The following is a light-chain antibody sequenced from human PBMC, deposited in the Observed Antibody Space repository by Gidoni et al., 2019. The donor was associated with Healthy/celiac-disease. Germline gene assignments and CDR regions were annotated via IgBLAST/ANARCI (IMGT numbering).Light chain of an antibody. J-gene: IGKJ4*01. V-gene: IGKV3-15*01. Sequence: VSPGERATLSCRASQSVSSNLAWYQQKPGQAPRLLIYGASTRATGIPARFSGSGSGTEFTLTISSLQSEDFAVYYCQQYNNWPPPLTFGGGTKVEIK. CDR3: QQYNNWPPPLT. CDR1: QSVSSN. CDR2: GAS.